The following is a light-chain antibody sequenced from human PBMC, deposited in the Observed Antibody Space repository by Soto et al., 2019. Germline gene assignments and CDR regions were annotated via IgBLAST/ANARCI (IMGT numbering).Light chain of an antibody. CDR3: QQYNNWPGT. Sequence: IVMTQSPATLSVSPGERATLSCRASQSVSSNLAWYQQKPGQAHRLPIYGAYTRATGIQARFSGSGSGTEFTLTISSLQSEDFAVYYCQQYNNWPGTFGQGTKLEIK. CDR1: QSVSSN. CDR2: GAY. V-gene: IGKV3-15*01. J-gene: IGKJ1*01.